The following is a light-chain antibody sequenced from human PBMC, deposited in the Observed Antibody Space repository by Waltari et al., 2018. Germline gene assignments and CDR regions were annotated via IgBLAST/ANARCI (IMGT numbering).Light chain of an antibody. J-gene: IGLJ3*02. CDR3: ASYTSSSTWV. CDR2: DVS. Sequence: QSALTQPASVSGSPGQSITISCTGTSSDVGGYNSVCWYQQYPGKAPKLMIYDVSSRPSGVSNRFSGSKSGNTASLTISGLQAEDEADYYCASYTSSSTWVFGGGTKLTVL. CDR1: SSDVGGYNS. V-gene: IGLV2-14*01.